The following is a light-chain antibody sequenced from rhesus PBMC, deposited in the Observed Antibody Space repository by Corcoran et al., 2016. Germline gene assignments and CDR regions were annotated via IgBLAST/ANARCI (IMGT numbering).Light chain of an antibody. CDR3: LQGYSTPWT. J-gene: IGKJ1*01. CDR2: AAS. CDR1: QGISDY. V-gene: IGKV1-36*02. Sequence: DIQMTQSPSSLSASVGDRVTITCSASQGISDYLSWYQQKPGKAPKRLIYAASSLESGVPSRFSGSGSGTEFTLTSSSLQPEDFAAYYCLQGYSTPWTFGQGTKVEIK.